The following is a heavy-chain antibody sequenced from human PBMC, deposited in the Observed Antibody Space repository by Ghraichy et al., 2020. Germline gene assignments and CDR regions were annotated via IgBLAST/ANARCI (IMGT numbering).Heavy chain of an antibody. V-gene: IGHV1-69*13. CDR1: GGTFSSYA. CDR2: IIPIFGTA. J-gene: IGHJ6*02. Sequence: SVKVSCKASGGTFSSYAISWVRQAPGQGLEWMGGIIPIFGTANYAQKFQGRVTITADESTSTAYMELSSLRSEDTAVYYCARSKYDFWSGYPDYYYYGMDVWGQGTTVTVSS. CDR3: ARSKYDFWSGYPDYYYYGMDV. D-gene: IGHD3-3*01.